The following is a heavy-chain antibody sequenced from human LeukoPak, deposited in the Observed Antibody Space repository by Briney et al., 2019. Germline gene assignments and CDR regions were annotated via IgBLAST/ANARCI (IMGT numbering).Heavy chain of an antibody. Sequence: ASVKVSCKASGYTFTSYDINWVRQATGQGLEWMGWMNPNSGNTGYAQKFQGRVTMTEDTSTDTAYMELSSLRSEDTAVYYCALSWGIDAFDIWGQGTMVTVSS. J-gene: IGHJ3*02. V-gene: IGHV1-8*01. CDR2: MNPNSGNT. CDR1: GYTFTSYD. D-gene: IGHD7-27*01. CDR3: ALSWGIDAFDI.